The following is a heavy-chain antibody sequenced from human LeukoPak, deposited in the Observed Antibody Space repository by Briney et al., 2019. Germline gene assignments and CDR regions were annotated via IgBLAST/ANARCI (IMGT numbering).Heavy chain of an antibody. CDR3: ARGDPTPLDY. Sequence: PSETLSLTCTVSVGAISSYYWSWIRQPPAKGLEWIGYIYYRGSTNHNPSLKSRVTISVGTSKNQFSLKLSSVTAADTAVLYCARGDPTPLDYWGQGTLVTVSS. V-gene: IGHV4-59*01. D-gene: IGHD4-23*01. CDR2: IYYRGST. J-gene: IGHJ4*02. CDR1: VGAISSYY.